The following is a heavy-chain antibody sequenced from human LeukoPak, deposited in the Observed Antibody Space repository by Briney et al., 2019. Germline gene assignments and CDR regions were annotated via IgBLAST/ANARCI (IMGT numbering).Heavy chain of an antibody. J-gene: IGHJ4*02. Sequence: PGGSLRLSCAASGFNFSSYEMNWVRQAPGKGLEWVSYISSSGSTIYYADSVKGRFTISRDNAKNSLYLQMNSLRAEDTAVYYCARDPEQLGNDYWGQGTLVTVSS. CDR1: GFNFSSYE. D-gene: IGHD6-13*01. V-gene: IGHV3-48*03. CDR3: ARDPEQLGNDY. CDR2: ISSSGSTI.